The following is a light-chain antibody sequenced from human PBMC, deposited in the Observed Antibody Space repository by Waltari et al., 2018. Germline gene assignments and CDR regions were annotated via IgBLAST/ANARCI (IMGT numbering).Light chain of an antibody. V-gene: IGKV1-27*01. CDR2: AAS. Sequence: DIQMTQSPSSLSASVGDRVTIPCRASQGISNYLAWYQQKPGKVPKLLIYAASTLQSGVPSRFSGSVSGTDFTLTISSLQPEDVATYYCQKYNSAPLFTFGPGTKVDIK. CDR3: QKYNSAPLFT. J-gene: IGKJ3*01. CDR1: QGISNY.